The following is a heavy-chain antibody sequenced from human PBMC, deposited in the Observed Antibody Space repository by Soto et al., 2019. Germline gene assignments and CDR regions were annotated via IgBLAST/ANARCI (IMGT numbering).Heavy chain of an antibody. CDR1: GFTFSSYG. J-gene: IGHJ4*02. D-gene: IGHD6-19*01. CDR2: ISYDGGDK. V-gene: IGHV3-30*18. Sequence: GGSLRLSCAASGFTFSSYGMHWVRQAPGKGLEWVAVISYDGGDKYYADSVKGRFTISRDNSKNRLYLQMNSLRAEDTAVYYCAKGDSSGWYSNFDYWGQGTLVTVS. CDR3: AKGDSSGWYSNFDY.